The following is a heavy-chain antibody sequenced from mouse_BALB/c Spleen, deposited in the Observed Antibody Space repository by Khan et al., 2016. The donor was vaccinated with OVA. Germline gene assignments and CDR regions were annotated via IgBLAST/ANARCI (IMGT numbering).Heavy chain of an antibody. CDR2: INTYTGEP. J-gene: IGHJ1*01. CDR3: ARGASYWYFDV. Sequence: QIQLVQSGPELKKPGETVKISYKASGYTFTNYGMNWVKQAPGKGLKWMGWINTYTGEPTYTDDFKGRFAFSLETSASTAYLQINNLKNEDRATYFCARGASYWYFDVWGAGTTVTVSS. CDR1: GYTFTNYG. V-gene: IGHV9-1*02.